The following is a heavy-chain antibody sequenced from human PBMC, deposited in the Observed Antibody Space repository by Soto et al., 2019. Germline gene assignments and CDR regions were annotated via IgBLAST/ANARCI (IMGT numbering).Heavy chain of an antibody. D-gene: IGHD6-19*01. V-gene: IGHV3-23*01. Sequence: EVQLLESGGGLVQPGGSLRLSCAASGFTFSSYAMSWVRQAPGKGLEWVSAISGSGGSTYYADSVKGRFTISRDNSKNTLYLQMNSLRAEDTAVYYCAKDKYPGSYSSGPYYFDYWGQGTLVTVSS. CDR1: GFTFSSYA. CDR3: AKDKYPGSYSSGPYYFDY. J-gene: IGHJ4*02. CDR2: ISGSGGST.